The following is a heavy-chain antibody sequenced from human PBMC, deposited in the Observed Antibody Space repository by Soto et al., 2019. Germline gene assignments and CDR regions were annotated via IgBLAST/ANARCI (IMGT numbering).Heavy chain of an antibody. J-gene: IGHJ6*02. CDR1: GGTFSSYA. Sequence: QVQLVQSGAEVQKPGTSVKVSCKVSGGTFSSYAISWVRQAPGQGLEWMGEIISIFGTAMYAQKFQGRVTIIADESASTAYMELSGLRSDDTAVYYCARGGKERFRGSGMDVWGQGTTVTVSS. CDR2: IISIFGTA. D-gene: IGHD1-1*01. CDR3: ARGGKERFRGSGMDV. V-gene: IGHV1-69*01.